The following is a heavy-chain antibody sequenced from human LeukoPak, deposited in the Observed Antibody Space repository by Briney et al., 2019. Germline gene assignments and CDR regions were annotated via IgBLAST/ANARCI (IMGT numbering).Heavy chain of an antibody. CDR2: IYYSGST. CDR3: ARDANWDPFDY. D-gene: IGHD7-27*01. J-gene: IGHJ4*02. V-gene: IGHV4-39*07. CDR1: GGSISSSSYY. Sequence: SETLSLTCTVSGGSISSSSYYWGWIRQPPGKGLEWIRSIYYSGSTYYNPSLKSRVTISVDTSKNQFSLKLSSVTAADTAVYYCARDANWDPFDYWGQGTLVTVSS.